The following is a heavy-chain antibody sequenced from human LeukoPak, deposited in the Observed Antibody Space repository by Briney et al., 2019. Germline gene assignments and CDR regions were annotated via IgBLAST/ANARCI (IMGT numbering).Heavy chain of an antibody. V-gene: IGHV4-39*07. CDR1: GGSISSSSYY. CDR3: ARDERYFDPDY. D-gene: IGHD3-9*01. Sequence: SETLSLTCTVSGGSISSSSYYWGWIRQPPGKGLEWIGSIYYSGTTYHNPSLKSRVTISVDTSKNQFSLKLTSVTAADTAVYYCARDERYFDPDYWGQGTLVTVSS. J-gene: IGHJ4*02. CDR2: IYYSGTT.